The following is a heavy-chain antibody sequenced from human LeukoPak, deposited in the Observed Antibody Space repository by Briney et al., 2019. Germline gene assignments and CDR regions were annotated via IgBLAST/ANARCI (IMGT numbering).Heavy chain of an antibody. CDR2: IKQDGSDK. CDR3: AIIPRAAAGPSARSPFHY. CDR1: GFTFSSYW. Sequence: PGGSLRLSCEVSGFTFSSYWMNWVRQAPGKGLEWVANIKQDGSDKYYVDSVKGRFTISRDNAKHSLYLQMNSLRAEDTAVYYCAIIPRAAAGPSARSPFHYWGQGTLVTVSS. D-gene: IGHD6-13*01. J-gene: IGHJ4*02. V-gene: IGHV3-7*01.